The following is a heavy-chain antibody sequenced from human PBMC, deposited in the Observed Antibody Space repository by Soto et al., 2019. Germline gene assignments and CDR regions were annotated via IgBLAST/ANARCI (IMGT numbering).Heavy chain of an antibody. D-gene: IGHD3-10*01. J-gene: IGHJ6*02. Sequence: SETLSLTCTVSGGSINSYYWSWIRQPPGRGLEWIGYVYYTGGTSYNPSLNSRVTVSADTSTNHISLTLTSVTAADTAIYYCVRQGIGNLHGLVDVRGQGTAVTVSS. CDR3: VRQGIGNLHGLVDV. CDR2: VYYTGGT. CDR1: GGSINSYY. V-gene: IGHV4-59*08.